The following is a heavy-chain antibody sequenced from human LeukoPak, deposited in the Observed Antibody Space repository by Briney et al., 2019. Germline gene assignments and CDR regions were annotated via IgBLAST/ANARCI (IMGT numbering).Heavy chain of an antibody. Sequence: SETLSLTCSVSSASFSTNYWSWIRQPPGRGLEWIGYVFDSGSTNYNPSLKSRVTISVDTSTKQFSLRLSSVTAADTAVYYCARLYQQSKWKYYYYYMDVWGKGTAVTVSS. J-gene: IGHJ6*03. CDR2: VFDSGST. CDR3: ARLYQQSKWKYYYYYMDV. V-gene: IGHV4-59*01. D-gene: IGHD1-1*01. CDR1: SASFSTNY.